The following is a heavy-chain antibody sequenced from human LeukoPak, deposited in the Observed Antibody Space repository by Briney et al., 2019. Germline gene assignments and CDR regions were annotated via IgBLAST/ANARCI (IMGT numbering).Heavy chain of an antibody. V-gene: IGHV4-31*03. CDR3: ARVYDSSDAEFDP. CDR2: IYYSGST. Sequence: SETLSLTCTVSGGSISSGGYYWSWIRQHPGKGLEWIGYIYYSGSTYYNPSLKSRVTISVDTSKNQFSLKLSSVTAADTAVYYCARVYDSSDAEFDPWGQGTLVTVSS. CDR1: GGSISSGGYY. D-gene: IGHD3-22*01. J-gene: IGHJ5*02.